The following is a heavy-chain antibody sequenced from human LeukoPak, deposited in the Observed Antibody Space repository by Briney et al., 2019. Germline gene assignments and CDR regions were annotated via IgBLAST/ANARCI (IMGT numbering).Heavy chain of an antibody. CDR1: GGSIRSSGYY. J-gene: IGHJ4*02. CDR3: ARLDVSSLKDYFDY. CDR2: IYYSGST. Sequence: TSETLSLTCTVSGGSIRSSGYYWGWIRQPPGKGLEWIGSIYYSGSTYYNPSLKSRVTISVDTSKNLFSLKVTFMTAADTAVYYCARLDVSSLKDYFDYWGQGTLVTVSS. V-gene: IGHV4-39*01. D-gene: IGHD5/OR15-5a*01.